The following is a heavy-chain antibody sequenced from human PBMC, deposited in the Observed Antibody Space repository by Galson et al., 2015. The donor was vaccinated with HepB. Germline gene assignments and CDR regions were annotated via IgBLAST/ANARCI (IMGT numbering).Heavy chain of an antibody. CDR1: GYTFTGYY. CDR2: INPNSGGT. CDR3: ARGDSSGYNYYYYYDMDV. V-gene: IGHV1-2*04. D-gene: IGHD3-22*01. J-gene: IGHJ6*03. Sequence: SVKVSCKASGYTFTGYYMHWVRQAPGQGLEWMGWINPNSGGTNYAQKFQGWVTMNRDKSISTAYMELSRLRSDDTDVYYCARGDSSGYNYYYYYDMDVWGKGTTVTVSS.